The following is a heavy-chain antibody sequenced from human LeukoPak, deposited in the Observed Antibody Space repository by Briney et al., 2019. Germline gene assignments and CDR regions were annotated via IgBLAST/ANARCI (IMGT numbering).Heavy chain of an antibody. CDR2: IYPANSDT. CDR1: GYIITTYW. Sequence: GESLKISCKGSGYIITTYWIGWVRQMPEKGLEWMGIIYPANSDTRYSSSFQGQVTMSADKSISTAYLQWSSLKASDSAMYYCVRPSSSGWYEFWGQGTLVTVSS. D-gene: IGHD6-19*01. CDR3: VRPSSSGWYEF. J-gene: IGHJ4*02. V-gene: IGHV5-51*01.